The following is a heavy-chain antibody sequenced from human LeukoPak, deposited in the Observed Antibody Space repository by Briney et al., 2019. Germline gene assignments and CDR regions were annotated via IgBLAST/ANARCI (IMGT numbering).Heavy chain of an antibody. CDR2: ISYDGSNK. CDR3: AKVGVAGTSRYFDY. D-gene: IGHD6-19*01. V-gene: IGHV3-30*18. J-gene: IGHJ4*02. CDR1: GFTFSSYG. Sequence: GGSLRLSCAASGFTFSSYGVHWVRQAPGKGLEWVAVISYDGSNKYYADSVKGRFTISRDDSKNTLYLQMNSLRAEDTAVYYCAKVGVAGTSRYFDYWGQGTLVTVSS.